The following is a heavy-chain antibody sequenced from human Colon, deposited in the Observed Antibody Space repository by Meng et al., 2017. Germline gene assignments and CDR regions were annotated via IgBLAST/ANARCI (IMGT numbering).Heavy chain of an antibody. CDR1: GGSISSYY. J-gene: IGHJ4*02. CDR2: IYHSATT. D-gene: IGHD6-19*01. V-gene: IGHV4-59*01. CDR3: ARDNDGWSPFDY. Sequence: SETLSLTCTVSGGSISSYYWSWIRQPPGKGLEWIGYIYHSATTNYNPSLKSRVTISADSSNNQFSLKLSSVTAADTAVYYCARDNDGWSPFDYWGQGTLVTVSS.